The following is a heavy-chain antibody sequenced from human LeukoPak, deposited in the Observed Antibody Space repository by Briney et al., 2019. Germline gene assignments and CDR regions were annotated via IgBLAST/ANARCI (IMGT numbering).Heavy chain of an antibody. V-gene: IGHV3-15*01. CDR3: TTRHLDGW. CDR2: IKGKSDGGTI. D-gene: IGHD2-15*01. CDR1: GFTFSDAW. J-gene: IGHJ4*02. Sequence: GGSLRLSCVGSGFTFSDAWMSWVRQAPGKGLEWVGRIKGKSDGGTIDYAAPVKGRFTISRDDSRNTLYLQMNSLKTEDTAVYYCTTRHLDGWWGQGTLVTVS.